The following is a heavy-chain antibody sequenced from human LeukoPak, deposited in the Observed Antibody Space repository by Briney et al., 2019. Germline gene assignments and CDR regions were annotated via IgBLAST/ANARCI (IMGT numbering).Heavy chain of an antibody. Sequence: GGSLRLSCAASGFTVSSNYMSWVRQAPGKALEGVSVIYSGGSTYYADSVKGRFTISRDNCKNTLYLQMNSLRAEDTAVYHCARDSYGMDVWGQGTTVTVSS. CDR1: GFTVSSNY. CDR3: ARDSYGMDV. V-gene: IGHV3-66*01. J-gene: IGHJ6*02. CDR2: IYSGGST.